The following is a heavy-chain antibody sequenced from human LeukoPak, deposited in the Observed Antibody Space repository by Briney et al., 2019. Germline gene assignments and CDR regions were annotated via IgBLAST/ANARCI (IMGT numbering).Heavy chain of an antibody. CDR2: ISAYNGKT. J-gene: IGHJ4*02. CDR3: AINDFWSGYYNSPPDY. D-gene: IGHD3-3*01. CDR1: GYTFTSYG. Sequence: ASVKVSCKASGYTFTSYGIRWVRQAPGQGLEWMGWISAYNGKTNYAQKLQGRVTMTTDTSTSTAYMELRSLRSDDTAVYYCAINDFWSGYYNSPPDYWGQGTLVTVSS. V-gene: IGHV1-18*01.